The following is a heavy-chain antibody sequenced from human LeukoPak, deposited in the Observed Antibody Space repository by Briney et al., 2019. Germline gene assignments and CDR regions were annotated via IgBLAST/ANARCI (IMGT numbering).Heavy chain of an antibody. CDR3: ARDPFNWSTTGGDY. D-gene: IGHD3-9*01. CDR2: INHSGST. Sequence: SETLSLTCAVYGGSFSGYYWSWIRQPPGKGLEWIGEINHSGSTNYNPSLKSRVTISVDTSKNQFSLKLSSVAAADTAVYYCARDPFNWSTTGGDYWGQGTLVTVSS. V-gene: IGHV4-34*01. J-gene: IGHJ4*02. CDR1: GGSFSGYY.